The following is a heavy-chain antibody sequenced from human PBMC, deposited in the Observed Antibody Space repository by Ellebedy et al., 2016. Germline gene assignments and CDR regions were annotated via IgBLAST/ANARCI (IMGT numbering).Heavy chain of an antibody. CDR2: IWDDGSHK. J-gene: IGHJ4*02. CDR1: GFTFSLYG. CDR3: ARHGSGSSSIDY. D-gene: IGHD6-6*01. V-gene: IGHV3-33*01. Sequence: GGSLRLXXAASGFTFSLYGMHWVRQAPGKGLEWVAVIWDDGSHKYYRDSVKGRFTISRDNSTNTLYLQMNNLRAEDTAVYYCARHGSGSSSIDYWGEGTLVTVPS.